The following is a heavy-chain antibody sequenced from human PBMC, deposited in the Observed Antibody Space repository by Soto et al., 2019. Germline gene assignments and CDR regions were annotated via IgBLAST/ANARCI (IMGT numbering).Heavy chain of an antibody. CDR2: IWYDGTNK. Sequence: QVLLVESGGGVGPPGRSLRLSCAASGFTFSSYGMHWVRQAPGTGLEWVAVIWYDGTNKYYADSVKGRFTISRDNSKNTLYWQMTSLRVEDTAVYYCARDLLSPCLNSRKDGFDIWGTGTMVTVSS. J-gene: IGHJ3*02. D-gene: IGHD2-15*01. V-gene: IGHV3-33*01. CDR1: GFTFSSYG. CDR3: ARDLLSPCLNSRKDGFDI.